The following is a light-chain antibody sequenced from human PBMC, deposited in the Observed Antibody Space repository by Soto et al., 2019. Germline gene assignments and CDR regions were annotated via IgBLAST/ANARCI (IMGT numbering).Light chain of an antibody. CDR3: QQYGSSLWT. J-gene: IGKJ1*01. CDR2: GAS. CDR1: QSVSSSY. Sequence: EIVLTQSPGTLSLSPGERATLSCRASQSVSSSYLAWYQQKPGQAPRLLIYGASSRATGIPDRFGGSGSGTDFTLTISRLGPEDFAVYYCQQYGSSLWTFGQGTKVEIK. V-gene: IGKV3-20*01.